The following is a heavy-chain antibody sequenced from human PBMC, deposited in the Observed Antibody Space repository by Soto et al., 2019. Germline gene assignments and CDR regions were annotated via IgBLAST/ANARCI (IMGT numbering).Heavy chain of an antibody. CDR1: GFTFSSYA. J-gene: IGHJ3*02. D-gene: IGHD6-19*01. Sequence: PGGSLRLSCAASGFTFSSYAMSWVRQAPGKGLEWVSAISGSGGSTYYADSVKGRFTISRDNSKNTLYLQMNSLRAEDTAVYYCVILTVAAPDAFDIWGQGTMVTVSS. V-gene: IGHV3-23*01. CDR2: ISGSGGST. CDR3: VILTVAAPDAFDI.